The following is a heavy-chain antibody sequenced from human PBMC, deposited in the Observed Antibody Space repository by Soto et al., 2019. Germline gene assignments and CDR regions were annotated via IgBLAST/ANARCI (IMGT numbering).Heavy chain of an antibody. J-gene: IGHJ4*02. CDR3: AKSRGRLLWFREIYYFDK. V-gene: IGHV3-23*01. CDR1: GFSFSSFA. Sequence: PGGSLRLSCAASGFSFSSFAMSWVRQAPGKGLEWVSAVIYSGGTTYYVDSVKGRFTISRDNSRNTLYLQMEGLRAEDTALYYCAKSRGRLLWFREIYYFDKWGQGTPVTVSS. CDR2: VIYSGGTT. D-gene: IGHD3-10*01.